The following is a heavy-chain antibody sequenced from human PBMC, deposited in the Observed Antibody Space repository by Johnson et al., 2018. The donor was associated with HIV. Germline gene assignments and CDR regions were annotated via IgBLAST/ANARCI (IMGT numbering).Heavy chain of an antibody. J-gene: IGHJ3*02. V-gene: IGHV3-30-3*01. Sequence: QVQLVESGGGVVQPGGSLRLSCAASGFTFSSMHWDRQAPGKGLEWVAVISYDGSNKYYADSVKGRFTISRDNSKNTLYLQMNSLRAEDTAVYYCARGEDGVDAFDIWGQGTMVTVSS. D-gene: IGHD4-17*01. CDR2: ISYDGSNK. CDR3: ARGEDGVDAFDI. CDR1: GFTFSS.